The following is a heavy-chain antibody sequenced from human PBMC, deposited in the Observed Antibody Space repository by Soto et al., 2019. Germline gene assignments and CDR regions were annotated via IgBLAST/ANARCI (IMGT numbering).Heavy chain of an antibody. CDR2: IYPGDANT. CDR1: GYSFTNYW. J-gene: IGHJ5*01. D-gene: IGHD2-2*01. V-gene: IGHV5-51*01. Sequence: PGESLKISCNCSGYSFTNYWIGWVRQMPGKGLEWMGIIYPGDANTRYSPSFQGQVTISADKSISTASLQWSSLKASDTAMYYCATQGYCSSTACYPVDSWGQGTLVTV. CDR3: ATQGYCSSTACYPVDS.